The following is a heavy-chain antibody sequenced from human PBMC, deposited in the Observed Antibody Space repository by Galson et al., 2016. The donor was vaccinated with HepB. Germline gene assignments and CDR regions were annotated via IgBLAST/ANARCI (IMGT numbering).Heavy chain of an antibody. V-gene: IGHV4-31*03. D-gene: IGHD3-10*01. J-gene: IGHJ4*02. CDR2: VYHSGTT. Sequence: TLSLTCTVSGDSIRSSPYYWSWIRQHPGKGLEWIGYVYHSGTTYYAPSPKSRVTISVDTSKNQFSLKMSSVTAADTGIYYCARDRDSMGRGVITDWGQGTLVTVSS. CDR3: ARDRDSMGRGVITD. CDR1: GDSIRSSPYY.